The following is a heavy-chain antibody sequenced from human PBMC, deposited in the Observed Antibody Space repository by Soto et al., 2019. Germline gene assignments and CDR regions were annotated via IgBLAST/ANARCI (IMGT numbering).Heavy chain of an antibody. J-gene: IGHJ4*02. V-gene: IGHV3-30*18. CDR3: AKVGAYSSLRWDYFDY. Sequence: GGSLRLSCAASGFTFSSYGMHWVRQAPGKGLEWVAVISYDGSNKYYADSVKGRFTISRDNSKNTLYLQTNSLRAEDTAVYYCAKVGAYSSLRWDYFDYWGQGTLVTVSS. CDR1: GFTFSSYG. D-gene: IGHD6-13*01. CDR2: ISYDGSNK.